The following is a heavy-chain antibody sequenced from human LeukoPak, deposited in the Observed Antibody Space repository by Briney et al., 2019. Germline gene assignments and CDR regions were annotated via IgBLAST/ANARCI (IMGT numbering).Heavy chain of an antibody. CDR1: GYTFTAYY. V-gene: IGHV1-2*02. J-gene: IGHJ4*02. D-gene: IGHD6-25*01. CDR3: ARDLTFTSGRGVY. CDR2: INPNSGDT. Sequence: GASVKVSCKASGYTFTAYYMHWVRQAPGQGLERMGWINPNSGDTNYAQEFQGRVTMTRDTSINTAYMELSGLRSDDTAAYYCARDLTFTSGRGVYWGQGTLVTVSS.